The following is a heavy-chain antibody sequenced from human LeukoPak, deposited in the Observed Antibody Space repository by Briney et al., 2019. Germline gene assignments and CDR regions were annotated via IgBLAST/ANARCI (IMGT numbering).Heavy chain of an antibody. V-gene: IGHV3-43*01. D-gene: IGHD6-19*01. J-gene: IGHJ4*02. CDR3: AKDVEAIAVAGIDY. CDR2: ISWDGGST. Sequence: GGSLRLSCAASGFTFDDYTMHWVRQAPGKGLEWVSLISWDGGSTYYADSVKGRFTISRDNSKNSLYLQMNSLRTEDTALYYCAKDVEAIAVAGIDYWGQGTLVTVSS. CDR1: GFTFDDYT.